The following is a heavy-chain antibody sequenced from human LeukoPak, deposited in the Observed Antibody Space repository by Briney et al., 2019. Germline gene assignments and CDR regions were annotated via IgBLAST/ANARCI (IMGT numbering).Heavy chain of an antibody. CDR2: IFYSGST. Sequence: SETLSLTCTVSGDSISSYYWSWIRQPPGKGLEWIGYIFYSGSTKYNPSLKSRVTISVDTSTYQFSLKLTSLTAADTAVYYCARENYYGSGVNYYYYTDVWGKGTTVTVSS. J-gene: IGHJ6*03. D-gene: IGHD3-10*01. CDR3: ARENYYGSGVNYYYYTDV. CDR1: GDSISSYY. V-gene: IGHV4-59*12.